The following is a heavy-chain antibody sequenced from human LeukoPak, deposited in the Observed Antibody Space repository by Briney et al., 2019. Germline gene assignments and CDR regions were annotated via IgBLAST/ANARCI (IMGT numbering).Heavy chain of an antibody. Sequence: PGGSLRLSCAASGFTFSSYEMNWVRQAPGKGLEWVSYISSSGSSIYYADSVKGRFTISRDNAKNSLYLQMNSLRAEDTAVYYCARAYSSSWYYMGLWYFDLWGRGTLVTVSS. D-gene: IGHD6-13*01. V-gene: IGHV3-48*03. CDR3: ARAYSSSWYYMGLWYFDL. J-gene: IGHJ2*01. CDR2: ISSSGSSI. CDR1: GFTFSSYE.